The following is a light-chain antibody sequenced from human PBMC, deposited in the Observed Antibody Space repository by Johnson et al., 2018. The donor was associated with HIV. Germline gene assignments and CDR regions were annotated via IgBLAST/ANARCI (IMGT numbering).Light chain of an antibody. CDR2: DNN. Sequence: QSVLTQPPSVSAAPGQKVTISCSGSSSNIGNNYVSWYQQLPGTAPKLLIYDNNKRPSGIPDRFSGSKSGTSATLGITGLQTGAEADYYCGTWDSSPGAFYVFGTGSKGTVL. V-gene: IGLV1-51*01. CDR3: GTWDSSPGAFYV. J-gene: IGLJ1*01. CDR1: SSNIGNNY.